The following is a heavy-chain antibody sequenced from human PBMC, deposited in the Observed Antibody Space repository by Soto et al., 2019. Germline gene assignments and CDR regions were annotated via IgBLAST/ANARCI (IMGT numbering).Heavy chain of an antibody. CDR1: GFTFSSYG. D-gene: IGHD4-17*01. CDR2: IWYDGSNK. V-gene: IGHV3-33*01. Sequence: QVQLVESGGGVVQPGRSLRLSCAASGFTFSSYGMHWVRQAPGKGLEWVAVIWYDGSNKYYADSVKGRFTISRDNSKNTLYLQMNSLRADDTAVYYCARARDGDYGVYSGGWFDPWGQGTLVTVSS. J-gene: IGHJ5*02. CDR3: ARARDGDYGVYSGGWFDP.